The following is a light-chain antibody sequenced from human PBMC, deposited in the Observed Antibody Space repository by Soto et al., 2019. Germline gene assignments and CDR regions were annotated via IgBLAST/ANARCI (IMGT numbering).Light chain of an antibody. J-gene: IGKJ4*01. V-gene: IGKV3-20*01. CDR1: QPISSRN. Sequence: EIVLTQSPGTLSLSPGQRATLSCRASQPISSRNLAWYQQKPGQAPRLLIYVASSRATGIPDRFSGSGSGTDFTLTISRLEPEDFAVYYCQQYGNSPLTFGGGTKVEIK. CDR2: VAS. CDR3: QQYGNSPLT.